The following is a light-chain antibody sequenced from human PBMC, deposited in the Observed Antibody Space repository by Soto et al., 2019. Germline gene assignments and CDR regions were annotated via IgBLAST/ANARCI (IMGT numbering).Light chain of an antibody. CDR1: QSVSNY. CDR2: DAS. J-gene: IGKJ3*01. CDR3: QHRRT. Sequence: EVVLTQSPATLSFSPGERATLSCRASQSVSNYLAWYQQKPGQAPWLLIYDASNRETGIPARFRGSGFGTVFTLSISNLDPEDFAGYYCQHRRTFGPGTKVDIK. V-gene: IGKV3-11*01.